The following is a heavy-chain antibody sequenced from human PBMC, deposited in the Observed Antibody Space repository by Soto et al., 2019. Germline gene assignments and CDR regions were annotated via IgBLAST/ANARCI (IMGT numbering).Heavy chain of an antibody. CDR1: VFTCSNAW. Sequence: WWSLRLSCSASVFTCSNAWMSWFRQAPGKGLEWVGRIKSKTDGGTTDYAAPVKGRFTISRDDSKNTLYLQMNSLKTEDIAVYYCTTDIWCPNGPRCDYWGQGTLVTVS. V-gene: IGHV3-15*01. CDR2: IKSKTDGGTT. CDR3: TTDIWCPNGPRCDY. D-gene: IGHD2-8*01. J-gene: IGHJ4*02.